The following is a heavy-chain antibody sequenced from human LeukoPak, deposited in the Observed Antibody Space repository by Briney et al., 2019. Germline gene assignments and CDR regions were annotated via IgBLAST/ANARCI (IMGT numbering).Heavy chain of an antibody. D-gene: IGHD4-11*01. J-gene: IGHJ5*02. CDR3: ARDTLMDYSNYNWFDP. V-gene: IGHV3-30*01. CDR2: ISYDGSNK. CDR1: GFTFSSYA. Sequence: SGGSLRLSCAASGFTFSSYAMHWVRQAPGKGLEWVAVISYDGSNKYYADSVKGRFTISRDNSKNTLYLQMNSLRAEDTAVYYCARDTLMDYSNYNWFDPWGQGTLVTVSS.